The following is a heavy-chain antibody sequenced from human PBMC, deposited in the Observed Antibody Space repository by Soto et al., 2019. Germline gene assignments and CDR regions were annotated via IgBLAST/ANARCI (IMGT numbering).Heavy chain of an antibody. J-gene: IGHJ4*02. D-gene: IGHD4-17*01. CDR3: AKGTDDYGDYDFDY. Sequence: QVPLVESGGGVVQPGRSLRLSCAASGFTFSSYGMHWVRQAPGKGLEWVAVISYDGSNKYYADSVKGRFTISRDNXXNTLYLQMNSLRAEDTAVYYCAKGTDDYGDYDFDYWGQGTLVTVSS. CDR2: ISYDGSNK. CDR1: GFTFSSYG. V-gene: IGHV3-30*18.